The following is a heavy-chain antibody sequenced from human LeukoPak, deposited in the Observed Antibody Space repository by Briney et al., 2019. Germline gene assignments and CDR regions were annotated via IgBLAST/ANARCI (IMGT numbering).Heavy chain of an antibody. V-gene: IGHV1-18*01. Sequence: GASVKVSCKASGYTFTSYGISWVRQAPGQGLEWMGWISGYNGNTNYARKLQDRFTMTTDTSTTTAYMELRSLRSDDTAVYYCARAKDSSLTYWGQGTLVTVSS. CDR2: ISGYNGNT. J-gene: IGHJ4*02. D-gene: IGHD6-13*01. CDR1: GYTFTSYG. CDR3: ARAKDSSLTY.